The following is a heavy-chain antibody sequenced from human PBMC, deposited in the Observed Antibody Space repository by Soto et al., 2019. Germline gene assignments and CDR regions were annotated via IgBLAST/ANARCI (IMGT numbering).Heavy chain of an antibody. D-gene: IGHD1-7*01. V-gene: IGHV3-7*01. CDR2: IKEDGSEK. CDR1: GFTFSSYW. J-gene: IGHJ5*02. CDR3: ARARNYVVH. Sequence: PGGSLRLSCAASGFTFSSYWMTWVRQAPGKGLEWVANIKEDGSEKYYVDSVKGRFTISRDNAKNSLYLQMNSLGADDTAVYYCARARNYVVHWGQGTLVTVSS.